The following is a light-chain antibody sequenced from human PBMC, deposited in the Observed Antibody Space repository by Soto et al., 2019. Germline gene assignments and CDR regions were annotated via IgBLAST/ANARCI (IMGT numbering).Light chain of an antibody. V-gene: IGLV1-40*01. CDR1: SSNIGAGYD. Sequence: QSVLTEPPSVSGAPGQRVTISCTGSSSNIGAGYDVHWYQQLPGTAPKLLIYGNSNRPSGVPDRFSGSKSGTSAPLAITGLQAEDEADYYCQSYDSSLSGWVFRGGTKLTVL. J-gene: IGLJ3*02. CDR2: GNS. CDR3: QSYDSSLSGWV.